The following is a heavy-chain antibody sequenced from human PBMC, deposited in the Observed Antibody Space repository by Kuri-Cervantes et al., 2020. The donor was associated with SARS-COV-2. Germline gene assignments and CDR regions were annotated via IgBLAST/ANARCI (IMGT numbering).Heavy chain of an antibody. J-gene: IGHJ4*02. V-gene: IGHV4-34*01. Sequence: GSLRLSCAVYGGSFSDYAWTWIRQTPEKGLEWIGQINHGGSTSYNPSLKSRVTISVDTSKKQFSLKLTSVTVADTAVYYCARGSPDYWGQGTLVTVSS. CDR1: GGSFSDYA. CDR3: ARGSPDY. CDR2: INHGGST.